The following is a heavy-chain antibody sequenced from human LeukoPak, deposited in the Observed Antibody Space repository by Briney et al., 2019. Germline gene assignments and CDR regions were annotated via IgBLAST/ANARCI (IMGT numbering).Heavy chain of an antibody. Sequence: GGSLRLSCTASGFTFSAHWIHWVRQPPGMGRVWVSRINERGTDSMYAESVKGRFTISRDNAKNTVYLQMNSLRAEDTAVYYCVRDETLWTLDWWGQGTLVSVSS. J-gene: IGHJ4*02. CDR3: VRDETLWTLDW. CDR2: INERGTDS. D-gene: IGHD1-1*01. CDR1: GFTFSAHW. V-gene: IGHV3-74*03.